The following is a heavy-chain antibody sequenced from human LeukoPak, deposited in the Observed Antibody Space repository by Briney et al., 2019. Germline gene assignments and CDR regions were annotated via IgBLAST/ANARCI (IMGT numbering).Heavy chain of an antibody. D-gene: IGHD3-9*01. J-gene: IGHJ6*03. CDR3: ARSAPLRYPMYYMDV. CDR1: GGSISSYY. CDR2: IYTSGST. V-gene: IGHV4-4*07. Sequence: SETLSLTCTVYGGSISSYYWSWIRQPAGKGLEWIGRIYTSGSTNYNPSLKSRVTMSVDTSKNQFSLKLSSVTAADTAVYYCARSAPLRYPMYYMDVWGKGTTVTVSS.